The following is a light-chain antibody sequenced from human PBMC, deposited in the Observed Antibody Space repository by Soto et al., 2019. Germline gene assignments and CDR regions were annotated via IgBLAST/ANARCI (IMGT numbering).Light chain of an antibody. CDR1: QTITTS. CDR2: KAY. V-gene: IGKV1-5*03. CDR3: QQYDSYSLRT. Sequence: DIQMTQSPSTLSASVGDRVTITCRASQTITTSLAWYQQKPGKAPKLLIYKAYSLESGVPSRFSGSGSGTEFTLTVSSLQPDDFATYYCQQYDSYSLRTFGQGTRVEI. J-gene: IGKJ1*01.